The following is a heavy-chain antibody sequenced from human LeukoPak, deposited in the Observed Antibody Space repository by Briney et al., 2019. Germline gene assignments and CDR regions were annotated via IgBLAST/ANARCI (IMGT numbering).Heavy chain of an antibody. Sequence: GGSLRVSCAASGFTFNSYGMTRVRQAPGKGLEWVSSISGSGGSTYYADSVKGRFTISRDNSENTVYLQMNSLRAEDTAVYYCAKGMSWFDPWGQGTLVTVSS. CDR2: ISGSGGST. CDR1: GFTFNSYG. J-gene: IGHJ5*02. CDR3: AKGMSWFDP. V-gene: IGHV3-23*01.